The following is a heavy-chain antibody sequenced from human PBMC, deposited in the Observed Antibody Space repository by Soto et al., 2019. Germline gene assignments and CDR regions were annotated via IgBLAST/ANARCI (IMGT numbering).Heavy chain of an antibody. CDR2: IYYSGST. Sequence: SETLSLTCTGSGGSISRYYWSLIRQPPGKGLEWIGYIYYSGSTNYNPSLKSRVTISVDTSKNQFSLKLSSVTAADTAVYYCARAMTTVTTFAYWGQGTLVTVSS. CDR3: ARAMTTVTTFAY. D-gene: IGHD4-17*01. V-gene: IGHV4-59*12. CDR1: GGSISRYY. J-gene: IGHJ4*02.